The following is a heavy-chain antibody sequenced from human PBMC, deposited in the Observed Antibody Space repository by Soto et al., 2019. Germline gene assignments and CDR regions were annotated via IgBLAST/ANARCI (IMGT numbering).Heavy chain of an antibody. Sequence: SETLSLTCAVYGGSFSGYYWSWIRQPPGKGLEWIGEINHSGSTNYNPSLKSRVTISVDTSKNQFSLKLSSVTAADTAVYYCARGQGGRGYYYDHYYYYYGMDVWGQGTTVTVSS. CDR1: GGSFSGYY. J-gene: IGHJ6*02. D-gene: IGHD3-22*01. CDR3: ARGQGGRGYYYDHYYYYYGMDV. V-gene: IGHV4-34*01. CDR2: INHSGST.